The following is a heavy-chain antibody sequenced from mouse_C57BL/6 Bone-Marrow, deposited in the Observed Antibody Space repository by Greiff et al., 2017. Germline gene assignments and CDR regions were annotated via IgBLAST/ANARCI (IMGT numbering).Heavy chain of an antibody. D-gene: IGHD3-2*02. CDR3: SRQLRLRYFDY. Sequence: QVQLQQSGAELARPGASVKLSCKASGYTFTSYGISWVKQRTGQGLEWIGEIYPRSGNTYYNEKFKGKAKLTADKSSSKAYMELRSLTSEDSAVYFCSRQLRLRYFDYWGQGTTLTVSS. CDR2: IYPRSGNT. CDR1: GYTFTSYG. V-gene: IGHV1-81*01. J-gene: IGHJ2*01.